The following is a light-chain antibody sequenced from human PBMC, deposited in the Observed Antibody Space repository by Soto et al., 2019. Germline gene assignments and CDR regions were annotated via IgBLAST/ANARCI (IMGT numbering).Light chain of an antibody. CDR3: QERSRWPRAT. CDR1: QSVGTY. V-gene: IGKV3-11*01. Sequence: DIVMTQSPATLSVSPGERATLSCTTSQSVGTYLAWYQQKSGQPPRLLIHTASSRATGIPARFSGSGSRTDFTLTISSLEPEDIAVYYCQERSRWPRATFGGGTKVDIK. CDR2: TAS. J-gene: IGKJ4*01.